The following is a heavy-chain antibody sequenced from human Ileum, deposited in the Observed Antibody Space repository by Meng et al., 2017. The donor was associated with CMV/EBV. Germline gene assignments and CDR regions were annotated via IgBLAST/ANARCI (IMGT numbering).Heavy chain of an antibody. V-gene: IGHV3-11*04. D-gene: IGHD3-10*01. CDR1: GFTFSDYY. J-gene: IGHJ4*02. CDR2: ISSSGSTI. Sequence: GESLKISCAASGFTFSDYYMSWIRQAPGKGLEWVSYISSSGSTIYYADSVKGRFTISRDNAKNSLYLQMNSLRAEDTAVYYCARSYYYGSGSYCYWGQGTRVTVSS. CDR3: ARSYYYGSGSYCY.